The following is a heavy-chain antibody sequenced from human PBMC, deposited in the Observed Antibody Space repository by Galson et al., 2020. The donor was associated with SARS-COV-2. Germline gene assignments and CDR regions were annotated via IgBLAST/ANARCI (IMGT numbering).Heavy chain of an antibody. CDR1: AYSIRRTYY. CDR2: IYHSGST. CDR3: ASETSMVPYCFHY. V-gene: IGHV4-38-2*02. D-gene: IGHD5-18*01. Sequence: SETLSLTCSVSAYSIRRTYYWGWIRQPPGKGLEWIGSIYHSGSTYYNPSVKSRVTISVDTAKNQFSLKLPSVTAADTAVYYCASETSMVPYCFHYWGQGTLVTVSS. J-gene: IGHJ4*02.